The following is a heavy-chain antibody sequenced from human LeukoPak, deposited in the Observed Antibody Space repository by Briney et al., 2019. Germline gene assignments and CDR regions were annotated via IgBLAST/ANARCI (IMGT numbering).Heavy chain of an antibody. J-gene: IGHJ4*02. CDR3: ARGHTIFKN. V-gene: IGHV4-39*07. CDR2: INHSGST. CDR1: GGSISSGGYY. D-gene: IGHD3-3*01. Sequence: PSETLSLTCTVSGGSISSGGYYWSWIRQPPGKGLEWIGEINHSGSTNYNPSLKSRVTISVDTSKNQFSLKLSSVTAADTAVYYCARGHTIFKNWGQGTLVTVSS.